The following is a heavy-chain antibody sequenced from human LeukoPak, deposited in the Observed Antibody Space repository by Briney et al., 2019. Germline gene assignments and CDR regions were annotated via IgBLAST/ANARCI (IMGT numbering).Heavy chain of an antibody. CDR1: GFAFSSYW. J-gene: IGHJ4*02. Sequence: GGSLRLSCAASGFAFSSYWMSWVRQSPGKGLEWVANIKQDGSEKYYVESVKGRFTISRDNAKNSLYLQMNSLRAEDTAVYYCARVEYDFWSGYYSWYFDYWGQGTLVTVSS. CDR3: ARVEYDFWSGYYSWYFDY. V-gene: IGHV3-7*01. D-gene: IGHD3-3*01. CDR2: IKQDGSEK.